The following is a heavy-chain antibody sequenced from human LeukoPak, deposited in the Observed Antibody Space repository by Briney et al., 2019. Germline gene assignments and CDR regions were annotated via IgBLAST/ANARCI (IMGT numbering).Heavy chain of an antibody. V-gene: IGHV1-18*01. J-gene: IGHJ4*02. Sequence: ASVKVSCKASGGTFSSYAISWVRQAPGQGLEWMGWISAYNGNTKYAQKLQGRVTVTTDTSTSTAYMELRSLTSDDTAVYYCARDRIGGTYYDYWGQGTLVTVSS. D-gene: IGHD1-26*01. CDR1: GGTFSSYA. CDR3: ARDRIGGTYYDY. CDR2: ISAYNGNT.